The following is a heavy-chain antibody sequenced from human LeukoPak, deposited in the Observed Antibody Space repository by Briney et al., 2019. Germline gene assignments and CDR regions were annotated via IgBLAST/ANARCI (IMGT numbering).Heavy chain of an antibody. V-gene: IGHV4-31*03. D-gene: IGHD3-22*01. Sequence: SETLSLTCTVSGGSISSGGYYWSWIRQHPGQGLEWIGYIYYSGSTYYNPSLKSRFTISVDTSKNQFSLKLSSVTAADTAVYYCATLSPPYYYDSSADDAFDIWGQGTMVTVSS. CDR2: IYYSGST. J-gene: IGHJ3*02. CDR3: ATLSPPYYYDSSADDAFDI. CDR1: GGSISSGGYY.